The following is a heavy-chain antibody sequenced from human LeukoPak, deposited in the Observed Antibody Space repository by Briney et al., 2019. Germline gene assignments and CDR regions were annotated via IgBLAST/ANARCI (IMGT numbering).Heavy chain of an antibody. CDR2: ISGTSNYT. D-gene: IGHD6-13*01. CDR3: ARDSSSWYVYEGV. CDR1: GFTFSDYY. J-gene: IGHJ6*04. Sequence: PGGSLRLSCAASGFTFSDYYISWIRQAPGKGLEWVSYISGTSNYTDYADSVKGRFTISRDNAKNSLYLQMNRLRAEDTAVYYCARDSSSWYVYEGVWGKGTTVTVSS. V-gene: IGHV3-11*06.